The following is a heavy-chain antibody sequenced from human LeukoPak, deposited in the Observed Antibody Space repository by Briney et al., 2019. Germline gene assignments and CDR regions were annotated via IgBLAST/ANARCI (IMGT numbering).Heavy chain of an antibody. CDR2: INPNSGDT. J-gene: IGHJ4*02. D-gene: IGHD6-13*01. V-gene: IGHV1-2*02. Sequence: GASVTVSCKASGYTFTGYYMHWVRQAPGQGLEWMGWINPNSGDTNYAQKFQGRVTMTRDTSISTAYMELSRLRSDDTAVYYCARDREQQLPREWGQGTLVTVSS. CDR3: ARDREQQLPRE. CDR1: GYTFTGYY.